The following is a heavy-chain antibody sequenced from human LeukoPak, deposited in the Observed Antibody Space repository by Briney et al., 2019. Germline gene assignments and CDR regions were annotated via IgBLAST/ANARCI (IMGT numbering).Heavy chain of an antibody. D-gene: IGHD3-3*01. CDR3: TRNGRFLEGFYP. J-gene: IGHJ5*02. CDR2: ISTTSGFT. Sequence: GGSLRLSCAASGFPFSDYYMSWIRQAPGKGLEWISYISTTSGFTKYADSVQGRFTISRDNAKNSLSLQMNSLRAEDTAVYFCTRNGRFLEGFYPWGQGTLVTVSS. CDR1: GFPFSDYY. V-gene: IGHV3-11*06.